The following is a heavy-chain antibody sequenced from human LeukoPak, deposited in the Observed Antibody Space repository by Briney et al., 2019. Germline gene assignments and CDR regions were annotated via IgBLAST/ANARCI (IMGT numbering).Heavy chain of an antibody. CDR2: IYNGGNT. CDR1: GVSINSYY. J-gene: IGHJ4*02. D-gene: IGHD1-26*01. Sequence: SETLSLTCTVSGVSINSYYASWIRQAPGKGLEFIGYIYNGGNTNYNPSLKSRATISVDTSNNQFSLRLTSVTAADTAMYYCAAGPWELDFWGQGTLVTVSS. V-gene: IGHV4-4*09. CDR3: AAGPWELDF.